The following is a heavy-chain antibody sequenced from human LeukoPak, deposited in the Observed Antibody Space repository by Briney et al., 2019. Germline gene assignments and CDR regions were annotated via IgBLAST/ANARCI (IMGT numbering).Heavy chain of an antibody. CDR2: ISGSGGST. CDR1: GFTFSSYA. J-gene: IGHJ4*02. Sequence: GGSLRLSCTASGFTFSSYAMSWVRQAPGKGLEWVSAISGSGGSTYYADSVKGRFTISRDNSKNTLYLQMNSLRAEDTAVYYCASIVVVTAINDYWGQGTLVTVSS. CDR3: ASIVVVTAINDY. V-gene: IGHV3-23*01. D-gene: IGHD2-21*02.